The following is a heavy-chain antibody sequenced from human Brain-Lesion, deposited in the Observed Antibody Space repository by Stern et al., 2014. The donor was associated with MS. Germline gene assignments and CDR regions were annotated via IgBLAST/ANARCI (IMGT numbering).Heavy chain of an antibody. J-gene: IGHJ4*02. V-gene: IGHV5-51*01. CDR2: IYPGDSDT. Sequence: EMQLVESGAEVKKPGESLKISCKGSGYSFNTYWIGWVRQMPGKGLEWLGIIYPGDSDTRYSPSFQGQVTFSADKSISTAYLQWSRLKASDTAMYYCARFYHSSGYCDYWGQGTLVTVSS. CDR1: GYSFNTYW. D-gene: IGHD3-22*01. CDR3: ARFYHSSGYCDY.